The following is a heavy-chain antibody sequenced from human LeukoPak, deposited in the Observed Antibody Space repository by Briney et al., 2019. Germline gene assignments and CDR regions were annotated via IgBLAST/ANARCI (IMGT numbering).Heavy chain of an antibody. CDR2: IKPDGSAK. V-gene: IGHV3-7*01. D-gene: IGHD1-14*01. CDR3: ARDVAYNAFDY. Sequence: GGSLRLSCAASGFQFSTSWVTWVRQAPGKGLEWVANIKPDGSAKNYVGFVQGRFTISRDNPGNSVYLQMRSLRADDTALYFCARDVAYNAFDYWGQGTLVTVSS. CDR1: GFQFSTSW. J-gene: IGHJ4*02.